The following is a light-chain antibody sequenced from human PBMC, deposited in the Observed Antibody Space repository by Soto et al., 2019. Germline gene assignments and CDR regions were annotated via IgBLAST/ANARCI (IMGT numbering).Light chain of an antibody. CDR3: QQRSNWLWT. CDR1: QSVSTN. Sequence: EIVMKQSPATLSESTGERVTLSCRASQSVSTNVAWYQQKPGQAPRLLIYDASNRATGIPARFSGSGSGTDFTLTISSLEPEDFAVYYCQQRSNWLWTFGQGTKVDIK. CDR2: DAS. J-gene: IGKJ1*01. V-gene: IGKV3-11*01.